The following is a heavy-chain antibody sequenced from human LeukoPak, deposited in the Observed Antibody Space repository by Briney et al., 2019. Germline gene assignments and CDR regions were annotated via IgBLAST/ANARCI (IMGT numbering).Heavy chain of an antibody. CDR2: ISGSGGST. Sequence: GGSLRLSCAASGFTFSSYAMSWVRQAPGKGLEWVSAISGSGGSTYYADSVKGRFTISRDNSKNTLYLQMNSLRAEDTAVYYCARASYTPGIAAAAPLYYFDYWGQGTLVTVSS. CDR3: ARASYTPGIAAAAPLYYFDY. V-gene: IGHV3-23*01. D-gene: IGHD6-13*01. J-gene: IGHJ4*02. CDR1: GFTFSSYA.